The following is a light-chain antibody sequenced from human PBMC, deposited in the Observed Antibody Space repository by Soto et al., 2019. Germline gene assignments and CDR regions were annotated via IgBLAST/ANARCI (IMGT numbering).Light chain of an antibody. V-gene: IGKV1-39*01. J-gene: IGKJ1*01. CDR2: ITS. CDR3: QQSYSPPWT. Sequence: DIQMTQSPSSLSAFAGDRVTITCRAGQSIGTSLNWYQQKAGKAPKLLIYITSSLQSGVPSRFSGSGSGTDFTLTINSMQPEDLATYYCQQSYSPPWTFGQGTKVAIK. CDR1: QSIGTS.